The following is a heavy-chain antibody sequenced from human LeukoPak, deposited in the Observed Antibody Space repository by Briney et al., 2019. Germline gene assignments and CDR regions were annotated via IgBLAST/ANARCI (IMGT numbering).Heavy chain of an antibody. CDR2: ISSSGSTI. CDR3: AREAYYDFWSGYSLYFDY. J-gene: IGHJ4*02. V-gene: IGHV3-11*04. Sequence: GGSLRLSCAASGFTFSDYYMSWIRQAPGKGLEWVSYISSSGSTIYYADSVKGRFTISRDNAENSLYLQMNSLRAEDTAVYYCAREAYYDFWSGYSLYFDYWGQGTLVTVSS. CDR1: GFTFSDYY. D-gene: IGHD3-3*01.